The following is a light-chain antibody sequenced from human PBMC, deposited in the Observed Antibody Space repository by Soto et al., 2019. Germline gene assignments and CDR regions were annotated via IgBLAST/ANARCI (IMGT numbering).Light chain of an antibody. CDR2: EVR. V-gene: IGLV2-14*01. CDR3: SSYTTTDTLI. J-gene: IGLJ2*01. CDR1: SSNVRDYNY. Sequence: QSALTQPASVSGSPGQSITISCTGTSSNVRDYNYLSWDQQHPGKAPKVLIYEVRNRPSGVSNRFSGSKSCNTASLTISGLKPDDEADYYCSSYTTTDTLIFGGGTKLTVL.